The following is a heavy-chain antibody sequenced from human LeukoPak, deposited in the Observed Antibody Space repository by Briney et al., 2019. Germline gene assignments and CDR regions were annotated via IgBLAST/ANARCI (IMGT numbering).Heavy chain of an antibody. CDR3: ARAYLRFLEWQKIDY. D-gene: IGHD3-3*01. CDR2: ISSSSSYI. V-gene: IGHV3-21*01. CDR1: GFTFSSYS. J-gene: IGHJ4*02. Sequence: GGSLRLSCAASGFTFSSYSMNWVRQAPGKGLVWVSSISSSSSYIYYADSVKGRFTISRDSAKNSLYLQMNSLRAEDTAVYYCARAYLRFLEWQKIDYWGQGTLVTVSS.